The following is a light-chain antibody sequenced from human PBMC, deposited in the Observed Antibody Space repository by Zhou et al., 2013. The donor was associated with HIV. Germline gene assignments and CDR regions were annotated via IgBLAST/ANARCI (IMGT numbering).Light chain of an antibody. V-gene: IGKV3-20*01. Sequence: EIVLTQSPGTLSLSPGERATLSCRASQSVRYSYLAWYQQKFGQAPRLLIYDISSRATGIPDRFSGSGSGTEFTLTISRLXPEDIAVYYCQQYGSSPITFGQGHDWRL. CDR2: DIS. J-gene: IGKJ5*01. CDR3: QQYGSSPIT. CDR1: QSVRYSY.